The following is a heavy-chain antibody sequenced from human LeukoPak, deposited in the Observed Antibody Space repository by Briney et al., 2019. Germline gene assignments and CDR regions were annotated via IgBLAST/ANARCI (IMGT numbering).Heavy chain of an antibody. D-gene: IGHD6-19*01. Sequence: PSETLSLTCTVSGGSISSSSYFWGWIRQPPGKGLEWIGSIYYSGTTYYNPSLKSRVTISVDMPKNQFSLKLTSVTAADTAVYYCATPPAGLGGSFDYWGQGTLVTVSS. CDR2: IYYSGTT. CDR3: ATPPAGLGGSFDY. V-gene: IGHV4-39*01. J-gene: IGHJ4*02. CDR1: GGSISSSSYF.